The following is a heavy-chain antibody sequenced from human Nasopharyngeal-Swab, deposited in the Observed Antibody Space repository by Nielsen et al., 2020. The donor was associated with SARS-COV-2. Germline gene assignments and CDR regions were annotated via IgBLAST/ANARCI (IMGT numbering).Heavy chain of an antibody. Sequence: GGSLRLSCVASGFSLNINWMHWVRQVPGKGLMWVARIANDGSGTSYADSVRGRFTISRGDTKNTGYLQMNSLIAEDTAVYYCGTVFEIWGQGTMVTVSS. V-gene: IGHV3-74*01. CDR2: IANDGSGT. CDR3: GTVFEI. CDR1: GFSLNINW. J-gene: IGHJ3*02. D-gene: IGHD4-17*01.